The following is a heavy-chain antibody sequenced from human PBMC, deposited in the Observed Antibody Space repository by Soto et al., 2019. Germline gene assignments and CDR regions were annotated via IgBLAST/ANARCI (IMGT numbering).Heavy chain of an antibody. Sequence: QVQLVQSGAEVKKPGSSVKVSCKASGGTFSSYTISWVRQAPGQGLEWMGRIIPILGIANYAQKSQGRVTITADNSTSTAYMELSSLRSEDTAVYYCARASSGYDHNWFDPWGQGTLVTVSS. D-gene: IGHD5-12*01. CDR2: IIPILGIA. CDR1: GGTFSSYT. J-gene: IGHJ5*02. V-gene: IGHV1-69*02. CDR3: ARASSGYDHNWFDP.